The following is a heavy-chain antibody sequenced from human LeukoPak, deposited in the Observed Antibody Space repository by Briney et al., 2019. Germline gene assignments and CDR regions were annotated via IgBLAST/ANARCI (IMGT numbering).Heavy chain of an antibody. J-gene: IGHJ5*02. Sequence: SETLSLTCTVSGSSISSYYWSWIPQPPGKGLEWIGYIYYSGHTNYNPSLKSRATISVHTSKYQFSLQLSSVPAADTAVYYSATSLLRYCTNGVCPWFDPWGQGTLVTVSS. D-gene: IGHD2-8*01. CDR3: ATSLLRYCTNGVCPWFDP. CDR1: GSSISSYY. V-gene: IGHV4-59*01. CDR2: IYYSGHT.